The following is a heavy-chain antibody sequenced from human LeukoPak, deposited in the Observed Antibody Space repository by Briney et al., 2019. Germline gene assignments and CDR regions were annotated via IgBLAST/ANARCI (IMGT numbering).Heavy chain of an antibody. CDR2: ISAYNGNT. CDR3: ARGVVVPAAIFPSAPGWFDP. D-gene: IGHD2-2*01. V-gene: IGHV1-18*01. J-gene: IGHJ5*02. CDR1: GYTFTSYG. Sequence: ASVKVSCKASGYTFTSYGISWVRQAPGQGLEWMGWISAYNGNTSYAQKLQGRVTMTTDTSTSTAYMELRSLRSDDTAVYYCARGVVVPAAIFPSAPGWFDPWGQGTLVTVSS.